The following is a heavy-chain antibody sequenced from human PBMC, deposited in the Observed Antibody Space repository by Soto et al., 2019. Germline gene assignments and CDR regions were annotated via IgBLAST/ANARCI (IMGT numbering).Heavy chain of an antibody. CDR2: INHSAST. CDR3: ARVAGGVVTVFGVVRYYFDY. J-gene: IGHJ4*02. Sequence: QVQLQQWGAGLLKSSETLSLTCAVYGGSFSDYYWSWIRQSPGKGLEWIGEINHSASTNYNPSLKSRATISVDTSKNQFSLNLSSVTAADTAVYYCARVAGGVVTVFGVVRYYFDYWGQGTLVTVSS. V-gene: IGHV4-34*01. CDR1: GGSFSDYY. D-gene: IGHD3-3*01.